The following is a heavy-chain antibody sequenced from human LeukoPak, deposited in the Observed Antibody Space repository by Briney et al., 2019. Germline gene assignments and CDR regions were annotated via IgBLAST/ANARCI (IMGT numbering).Heavy chain of an antibody. V-gene: IGHV4-39*01. J-gene: IGHJ4*02. CDR1: GGSISSSMYY. CDR2: VYDSGST. Sequence: SDTLSLTCTVSGGSISSSMYYCGWIPQPPGKGLEWIGNVYDSGSTYQNPSLKSRVTISVDTSKNQFSLKLSSVTAADTAVYHCASRVTTPFFDYWGQGTLVTVSS. CDR3: ASRVTTPFFDY. D-gene: IGHD4-17*01.